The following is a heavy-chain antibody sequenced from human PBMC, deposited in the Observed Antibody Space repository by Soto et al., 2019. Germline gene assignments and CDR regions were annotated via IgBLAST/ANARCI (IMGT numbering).Heavy chain of an antibody. J-gene: IGHJ5*02. CDR3: ARHLGPTGVMA. D-gene: IGHD3-16*01. CDR2: IGPGGNS. CDR1: GDYIGSSAYF. Sequence: QLQLQESGPGLVRPSETLSLTCAVSGDYIGSSAYFWGWTRQSPGKGLEWIASIGPGGNSNYNPSLKSXXTXSXXASTNHFSLTVTSVTAADTAIYYCARHLGPTGVMAWGKGLLVTVSS. V-gene: IGHV4-39*01.